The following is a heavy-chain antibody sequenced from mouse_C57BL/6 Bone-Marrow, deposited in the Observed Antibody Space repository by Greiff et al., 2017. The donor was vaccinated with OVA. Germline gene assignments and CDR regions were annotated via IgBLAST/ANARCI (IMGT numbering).Heavy chain of an antibody. Sequence: EVQLQESEGGLVQPGSSMKLSCTVSGFTFSDYYMAWVRQVPEKGLEWVANINYDGSSTYYLDSLKSRFIISRDNAKNILYLQMSSLKSEDTATYYCARDRSNYGYFDYWGQGTTLTVSS. D-gene: IGHD2-5*01. J-gene: IGHJ2*01. V-gene: IGHV5-16*01. CDR1: GFTFSDYY. CDR3: ARDRSNYGYFDY. CDR2: INYDGSST.